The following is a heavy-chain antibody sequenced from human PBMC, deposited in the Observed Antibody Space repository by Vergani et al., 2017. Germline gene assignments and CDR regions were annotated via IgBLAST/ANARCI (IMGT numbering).Heavy chain of an antibody. J-gene: IGHJ4*02. Sequence: QVQLQESGPGLVKPSETLSLICTVSGYSISSGYYWGWIRQPPGKGLEWIGYIYSTGSTHHNPSLRRRINMSVDTSKNQFSLKLNSVTAADTAMYYCARMGGYDEGDAFRIGYFDSWGPGILVTVSS. CDR3: ARMGGYDEGDAFRIGYFDS. D-gene: IGHD3-22*01. V-gene: IGHV4-38-2*02. CDR2: IYSTGST. CDR1: GYSISSGYY.